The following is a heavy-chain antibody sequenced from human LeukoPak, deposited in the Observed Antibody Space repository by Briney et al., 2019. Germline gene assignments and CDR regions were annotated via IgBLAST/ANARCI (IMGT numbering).Heavy chain of an antibody. J-gene: IGHJ3*02. CDR1: GGTFSSYA. CDR3: VRDRVPHWQQLVPGAFDI. Sequence: SVKVSCKASGGTFSSYAISWVRQAPGQGLEWMGRIIPILGIANYAQKFQGRVTITADKSTSTAYMELSSLRSEDTAVYYCVRDRVPHWQQLVPGAFDIWGQGTMVTVSS. V-gene: IGHV1-69*04. CDR2: IIPILGIA. D-gene: IGHD6-13*01.